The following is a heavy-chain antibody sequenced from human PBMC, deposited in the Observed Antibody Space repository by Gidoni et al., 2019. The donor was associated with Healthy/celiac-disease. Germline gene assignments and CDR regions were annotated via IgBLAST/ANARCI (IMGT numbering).Heavy chain of an antibody. Sequence: EVQLLESGGGLVQPGGSLRLSCAASGFTFSSYAMRWVRQAPGKGLEWVSAISGSGGSTYYADSVKGRFTISRDNSKNTLYLQMNSLRAEDTAVYYCAKLGIVVPAAQQDYWGQGTLVTVSS. V-gene: IGHV3-23*01. CDR3: AKLGIVVPAAQQDY. CDR2: ISGSGGST. D-gene: IGHD2-2*01. J-gene: IGHJ4*02. CDR1: GFTFSSYA.